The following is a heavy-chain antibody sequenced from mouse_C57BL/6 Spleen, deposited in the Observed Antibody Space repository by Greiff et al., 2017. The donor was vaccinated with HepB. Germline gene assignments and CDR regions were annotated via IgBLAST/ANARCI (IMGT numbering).Heavy chain of an antibody. V-gene: IGHV1-18*01. CDR1: GYTFTDYN. J-gene: IGHJ1*03. CDR2: INPNNGGT. D-gene: IGHD1-1*01. CDR3: ARSRYYYGSLWYFDV. Sequence: EVQLQQSGPELVKPGASVKIPCKASGYTFTDYNMDWVKQSHGKSLEWIGDINPNNGGTIYNQKFKGKATLTVDKSSSTAYMELRSLTSEDTAVYYCARSRYYYGSLWYFDVWGTGTTVTVSS.